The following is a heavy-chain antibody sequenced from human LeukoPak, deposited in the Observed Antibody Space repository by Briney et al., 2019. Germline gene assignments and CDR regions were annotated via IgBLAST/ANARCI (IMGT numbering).Heavy chain of an antibody. CDR3: ARHGIAVAGREGNWFDP. Sequence: GESLKISCKGSGYSFTSYWISWVRQMPGKGLEWMGRIDPSDSYTNYSPSFQGHVTISADKSISTAYLQWSSLKASGTAMYYCARHGIAVAGREGNWFDPWGQGTLVTVSS. CDR2: IDPSDSYT. J-gene: IGHJ5*02. CDR1: GYSFTSYW. V-gene: IGHV5-10-1*01. D-gene: IGHD6-19*01.